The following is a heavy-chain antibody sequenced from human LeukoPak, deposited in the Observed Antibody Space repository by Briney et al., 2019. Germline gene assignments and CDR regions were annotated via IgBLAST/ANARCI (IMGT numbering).Heavy chain of an antibody. CDR2: IYYSGST. V-gene: IGHV4-39*01. CDR1: GGSISSSSYY. D-gene: IGHD4-17*01. J-gene: IGHJ5*02. CDR3: ARLLYDGDYL. Sequence: PSETLSLTCTVSGGSISSSSYYWGWIRQPPGKGLEWIGSIYYSGSTYYNPSLKSRVTISVDTSKNQFSLKLSSVTAADTAVYYCARLLYDGDYLWGQGTLVTASS.